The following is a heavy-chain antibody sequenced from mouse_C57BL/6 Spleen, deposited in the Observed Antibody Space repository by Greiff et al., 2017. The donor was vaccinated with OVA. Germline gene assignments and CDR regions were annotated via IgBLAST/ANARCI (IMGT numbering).Heavy chain of an antibody. CDR1: GFTFSSYA. J-gene: IGHJ2*01. CDR3: TRAWDEVYFDY. V-gene: IGHV5-9-1*02. D-gene: IGHD4-1*01. CDR2: ISSGGDYI. Sequence: EVHLVESGEGLVKPGGSLKLSCAASGFTFSSYAMSWVRQTPEKRLEWVAYISSGGDYIYYADTVKGRFTISRDNARNTLYLQMSSLKSEDTAMYYCTRAWDEVYFDYWGQGTTLTVSS.